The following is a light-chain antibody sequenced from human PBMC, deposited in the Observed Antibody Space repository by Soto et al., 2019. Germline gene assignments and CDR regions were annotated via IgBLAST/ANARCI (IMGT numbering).Light chain of an antibody. Sequence: IVMQPSPVTLSLSPGERAPLSCRAGESVGSNLAWYQQKPGQAPRLLIYGASNRATGIPDRFSGSGSGTDFTLTISRLEPEDFAVYHCQQYGDSPLTFGGGTKVAIK. CDR1: ESVGSN. V-gene: IGKV3-20*01. J-gene: IGKJ4*01. CDR3: QQYGDSPLT. CDR2: GAS.